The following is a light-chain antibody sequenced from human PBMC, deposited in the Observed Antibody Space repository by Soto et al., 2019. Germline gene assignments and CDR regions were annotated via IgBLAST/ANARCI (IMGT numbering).Light chain of an antibody. Sequence: QSVLTQPASVSGSPGQSITISCTGTSSDVGSYDLVSWYQHHPGKAPKLIIYEGSKRPSGVSNRFSGSKSGNTASLTISGLQAEDETDYYCCSYAGSNILFGGGTKLTVL. J-gene: IGLJ2*01. V-gene: IGLV2-23*01. CDR2: EGS. CDR1: SSDVGSYDL. CDR3: CSYAGSNIL.